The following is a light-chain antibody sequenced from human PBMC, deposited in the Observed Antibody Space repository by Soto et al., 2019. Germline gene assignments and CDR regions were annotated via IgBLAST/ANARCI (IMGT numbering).Light chain of an antibody. CDR1: SSDVGSYNL. Sequence: QSALTQPASVSGSPGQSITISCTGTSSDVGSYNLVSWYQQHPGKAPKLMIYEGSKRPSGVSNRFSGSKSGNTASLTISGLQAEDEADYYCCSYAGRSTPVVFGGGTKLTVL. V-gene: IGLV2-23*01. J-gene: IGLJ2*01. CDR2: EGS. CDR3: CSYAGRSTPVV.